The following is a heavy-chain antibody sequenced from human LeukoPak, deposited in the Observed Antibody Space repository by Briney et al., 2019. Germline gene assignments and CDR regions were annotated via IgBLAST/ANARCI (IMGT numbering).Heavy chain of an antibody. V-gene: IGHV4-4*07. CDR2: ICTSGSP. D-gene: IGHD3-22*01. CDR1: GDSISSYC. CDR3: AKNINGYYFDF. Sequence: PSETLSLTCTVSGDSISSYCWSWIRQPAGKGLEWTGHICTSGSPNYNSSLKSRVTMSVDTSKNQFSLRLTSVTAAGTAVYYCAKNINGYYFDFWGQGALVTVSS. J-gene: IGHJ4*02.